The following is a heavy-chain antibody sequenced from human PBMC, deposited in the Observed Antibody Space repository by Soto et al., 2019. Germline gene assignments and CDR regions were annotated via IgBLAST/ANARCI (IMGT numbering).Heavy chain of an antibody. CDR1: GGSISSYY. CDR2: IYYSGST. CDR3: ATTPSGPYDFWSGYFDY. J-gene: IGHJ4*02. Sequence: PSETLSLTCTVSGGSISSYYWSWIRQPPGKGLEWIGYIYYSGSTNYNPSLKSRVTISVDTSKNQFSLKLSSVTAADTAVYYCATTPSGPYDFWSGYFDYWGKGTLVTVSS. D-gene: IGHD3-3*01. V-gene: IGHV4-59*08.